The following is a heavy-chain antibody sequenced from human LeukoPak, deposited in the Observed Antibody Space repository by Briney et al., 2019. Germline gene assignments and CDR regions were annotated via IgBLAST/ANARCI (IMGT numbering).Heavy chain of an antibody. Sequence: GASVKVSCKASGYIFINNYIQWVRQAPGQGLEWVGMIYPRDGSTSYAQNFQGRVTVTRDTSTSTAHMDLRSLRSDDTAVYYCVRDSDHAPDYWGQGTLVTVSS. CDR1: GYIFINNY. J-gene: IGHJ4*02. V-gene: IGHV1-46*01. CDR2: IYPRDGST. D-gene: IGHD3-10*01. CDR3: VRDSDHAPDY.